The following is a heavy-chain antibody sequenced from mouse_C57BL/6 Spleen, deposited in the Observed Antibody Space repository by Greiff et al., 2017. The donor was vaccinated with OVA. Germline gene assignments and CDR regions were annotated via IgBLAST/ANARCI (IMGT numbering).Heavy chain of an antibody. V-gene: IGHV5-16*01. J-gene: IGHJ2*01. CDR3: ARYGGYDYFDY. D-gene: IGHD2-2*01. CDR1: GFTFSDYY. CDR2: INYDGSST. Sequence: EVQLVESEGGLVQPGSSMKLSCTASGFTFSDYYMAWVRQVPEKGLEWVANINYDGSSTYYLDSLKSRFIISRDNAKNILYLQMSSLKSEDTATYYCARYGGYDYFDYWGQGTTLTVSS.